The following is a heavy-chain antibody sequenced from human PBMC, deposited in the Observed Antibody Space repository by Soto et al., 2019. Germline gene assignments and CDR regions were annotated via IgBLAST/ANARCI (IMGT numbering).Heavy chain of an antibody. Sequence: ASVKVCCKASGYTFTGYSMHWVRQAPGQGLEWMGWINPNSGGTNYAQKFQGWVTMTRDTSISTAYMELSRLRSDDTAVYYCARDFNRITGTLSHWFDPWGQGTLVTVSS. V-gene: IGHV1-2*04. CDR2: INPNSGGT. J-gene: IGHJ5*02. D-gene: IGHD1-20*01. CDR1: GYTFTGYS. CDR3: ARDFNRITGTLSHWFDP.